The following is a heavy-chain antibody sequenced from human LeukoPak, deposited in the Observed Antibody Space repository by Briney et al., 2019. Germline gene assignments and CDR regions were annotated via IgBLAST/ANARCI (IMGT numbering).Heavy chain of an antibody. Sequence: GGSPRLSCAASGFTLSSNQMNRVRQAPGKGLEWVLYISSSGSTIYYADSVKGRFTIPRDNAKTSLYLQMNSLSAEDTAVYYCARARWAGAFDIWGQGTMVTVSS. D-gene: IGHD6-19*01. J-gene: IGHJ3*02. CDR3: ARARWAGAFDI. V-gene: IGHV3-48*03. CDR1: GFTLSSNQ. CDR2: ISSSGSTI.